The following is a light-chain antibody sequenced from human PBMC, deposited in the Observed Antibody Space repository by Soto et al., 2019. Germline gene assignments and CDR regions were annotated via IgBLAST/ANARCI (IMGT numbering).Light chain of an antibody. CDR1: SSDVGAYNY. CDR3: SSFAPSNTWV. Sequence: QSVLTQPPSASGSPGQSVTISCTGTSSDVGAYNYVSWYQQHAGKAPKLVIYEVTKRPSGVPDRFSGSKSANTASLTVSGLQAEDEADYYCSSFAPSNTWVFGAGTTLTLL. CDR2: EVT. J-gene: IGLJ3*02. V-gene: IGLV2-8*01.